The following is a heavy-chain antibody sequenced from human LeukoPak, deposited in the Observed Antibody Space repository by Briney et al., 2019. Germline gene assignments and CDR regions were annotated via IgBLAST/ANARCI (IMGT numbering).Heavy chain of an antibody. CDR3: ATYPITMVRGVKSYSDWFDP. CDR2: INPSGGST. V-gene: IGHV1-46*01. CDR1: GYTFTSYY. D-gene: IGHD3-10*01. Sequence: GASVKVSCKASGYTFTSYYMHWVRQAPGQGLEWMGIINPSGGSTSYAQKFQGRVTMTRDMSTSTVYMELSSLRSEGTAVYYCATYPITMVRGVKSYSDWFDPWGQGTLVTVSS. J-gene: IGHJ5*02.